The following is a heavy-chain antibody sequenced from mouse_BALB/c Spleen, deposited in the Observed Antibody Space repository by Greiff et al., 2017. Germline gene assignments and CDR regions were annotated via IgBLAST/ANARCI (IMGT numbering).Heavy chain of an antibody. J-gene: IGHJ4*01. V-gene: IGHV7-3*02. CDR1: GFTFTDYY. CDR3: ARDDGYPYYYAMDY. D-gene: IGHD2-3*01. Sequence: EVQLVESGGGLVQPGGSLRLSCATSGFTFTDYYMSWVRQPPGKALEWLGFIRNKANGYTTEYSASVKGRFTSSRDNSHSILYLQMNTLRAEDSATYYCARDDGYPYYYAMDYWGQGTSVTVSS. CDR2: IRNKANGYTT.